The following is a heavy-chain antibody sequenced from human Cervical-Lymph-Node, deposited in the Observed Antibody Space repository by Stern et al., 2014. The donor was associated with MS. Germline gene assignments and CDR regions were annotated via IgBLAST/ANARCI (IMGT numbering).Heavy chain of an antibody. D-gene: IGHD3-22*01. CDR1: GGSFSGYY. CDR3: ARGYYYDSSGRSLGHDP. V-gene: IGHV4-34*01. Sequence: QVQLQQWGAGLLKPSETLSLTCAVYGGSFSGYYWSWIRQPPGKGLEWIGEINHSGSTNYNPSLKSRVTISVDTSKNQFSRKLSSVTAADTAVYYCARGYYYDSSGRSLGHDPWGQGTLVTVSS. CDR2: INHSGST. J-gene: IGHJ5*02.